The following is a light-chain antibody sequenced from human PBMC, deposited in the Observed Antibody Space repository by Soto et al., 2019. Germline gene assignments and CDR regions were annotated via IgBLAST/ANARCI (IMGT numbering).Light chain of an antibody. CDR1: SGSIASND. CDR3: HSYDSDNVI. Sequence: NFMLTQPHSVSESPGKTVTISFTRSSGSIASNDVQWYQQRPGSSPKSVIYDDNRRPSGVPDRFSGSIDSSSNSASLTISGLKTEDEANYYCHSYDSDNVIFGGGTKLTVL. CDR2: DDN. J-gene: IGLJ2*01. V-gene: IGLV6-57*01.